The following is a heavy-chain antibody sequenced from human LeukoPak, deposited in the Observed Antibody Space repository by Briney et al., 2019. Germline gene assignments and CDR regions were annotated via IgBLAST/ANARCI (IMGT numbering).Heavy chain of an antibody. J-gene: IGHJ4*02. V-gene: IGHV1-69*04. Sequence: SVKVSCKASGYTFTGYYMHWVRQAPGQGLEWMGRIIPILGIANYAQKFQGRVTITADKSTSTAYMELSSLRSEDTAVYYCARENPREGYSYGFLGYWGQGTLVTVSS. D-gene: IGHD5-18*01. CDR2: IIPILGIA. CDR1: GYTFTGYY. CDR3: ARENPREGYSYGFLGY.